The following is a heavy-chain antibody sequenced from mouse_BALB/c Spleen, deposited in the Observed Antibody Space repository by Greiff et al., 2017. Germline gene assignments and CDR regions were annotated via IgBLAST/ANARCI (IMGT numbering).Heavy chain of an antibody. V-gene: IGHV1-9*01. D-gene: IGHD2-3*01. J-gene: IGHJ3*01. CDR2: ILPGSGST. CDR1: GYTFSSYW. CDR3: ARYDGAFAY. Sequence: VQLQQSGAELMKPGASVKISCKATGYTFSSYWIEWVKQRPGHGLEWIGEILPGSGSTNYNEKFKGKATFTADTSSNTAYMQLSSLTSEDSAVYYCARYDGAFAYWGQGTLVTVSA.